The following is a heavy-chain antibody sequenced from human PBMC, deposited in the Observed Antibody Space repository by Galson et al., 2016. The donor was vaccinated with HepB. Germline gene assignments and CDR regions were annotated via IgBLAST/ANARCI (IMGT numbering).Heavy chain of an antibody. CDR2: ISSRSNNI. D-gene: IGHD6-19*01. CDR1: GFTFTSYS. V-gene: IGHV3-21*01. CDR3: ARVLIAVAGNDY. J-gene: IGHJ4*02. Sequence: SLRLSCAASGFTFTSYSMNWVRQAPGKGLEWVSSISSRSNNIYYADSVKGRFTISRDNAKNSLYLQMNSLRAEDTAVYYCARVLIAVAGNDYWGQGTLLTVSS.